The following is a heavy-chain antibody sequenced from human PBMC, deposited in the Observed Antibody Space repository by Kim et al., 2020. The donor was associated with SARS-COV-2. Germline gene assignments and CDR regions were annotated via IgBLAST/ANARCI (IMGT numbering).Heavy chain of an antibody. Sequence: TTSNTSIQSRVTISVETSKNQFSLKLSSVTAADTAVYYCAGSVAGYYFDYWGQGTLVTVSS. D-gene: IGHD6-19*01. CDR3: AGSVAGYYFDY. J-gene: IGHJ4*02. V-gene: IGHV4-4*09. CDR2: T.